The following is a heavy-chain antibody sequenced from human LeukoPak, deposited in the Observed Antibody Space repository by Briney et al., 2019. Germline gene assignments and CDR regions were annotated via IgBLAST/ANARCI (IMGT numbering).Heavy chain of an antibody. V-gene: IGHV4-39*07. CDR3: ARGGVANFDY. CDR1: GGSIKSSTYY. J-gene: IGHJ4*02. CDR2: IYYSGST. D-gene: IGHD2-15*01. Sequence: SETLSLTCSVSGGSIKSSTYYWAWIRQSPGKGLEWIATIYYSGSTYYNPSLMSRVTISIDTSKNQFSLKLSSVTAADTAVYYCARGGVANFDYWGQGTLVTVSS.